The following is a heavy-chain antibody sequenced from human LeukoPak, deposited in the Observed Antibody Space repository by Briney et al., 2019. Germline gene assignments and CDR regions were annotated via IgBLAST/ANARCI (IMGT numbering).Heavy chain of an antibody. CDR1: GGSISSSSYY. J-gene: IGHJ3*02. CDR2: IYYSGST. Sequence: PSETLSLTCTVSGGSISSSSYYWGCIRQPPGKGLECIGSIYYSGSTYYNPSLKSRVTISVDTSKNQFSLKLSSVTAADTAVYYCARDSSGDHDYGDYQVHDAFDIWGQGTMVTVSS. V-gene: IGHV4-39*07. D-gene: IGHD4-17*01. CDR3: ARDSSGDHDYGDYQVHDAFDI.